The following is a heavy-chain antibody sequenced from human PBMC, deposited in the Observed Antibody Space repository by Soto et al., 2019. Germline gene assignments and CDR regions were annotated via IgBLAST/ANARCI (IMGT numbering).Heavy chain of an antibody. Sequence: SSETLSLTCTVSGGSISSGGYCWSWIRQHPGKGLEWIGYIYYSGSTYYNPSLKSRVTISVDTSKNQFSLKLSSVTAADTAVYYCARDSRPYYFDYWGQGTLVTVS. CDR3: ARDSRPYYFDY. CDR2: IYYSGST. J-gene: IGHJ4*02. CDR1: GGSISSGGYC. V-gene: IGHV4-31*03.